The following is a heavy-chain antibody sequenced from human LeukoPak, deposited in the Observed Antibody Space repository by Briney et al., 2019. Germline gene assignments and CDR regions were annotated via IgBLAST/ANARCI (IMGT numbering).Heavy chain of an antibody. V-gene: IGHV3-23*01. D-gene: IGHD3-10*01. J-gene: IGHJ6*04. Sequence: GGSLRLSCAASGFTFSSYAMSWVRQAPGKGLEWVSTISGSGISTYYADSVKGRFTISRDNSKNTLYLQMNSLRAEDTAVYYCARDIPVRMHLWFGLDVWGRGTTVTVSS. CDR1: GFTFSSYA. CDR3: ARDIPVRMHLWFGLDV. CDR2: ISGSGIST.